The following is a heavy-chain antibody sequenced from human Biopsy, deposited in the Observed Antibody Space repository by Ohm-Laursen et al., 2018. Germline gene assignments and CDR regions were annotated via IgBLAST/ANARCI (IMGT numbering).Heavy chain of an antibody. CDR3: ARNTGWYGDLYYFDY. V-gene: IGHV1-46*01. CDR1: GYSFTSYY. CDR2: INPSGSTT. Sequence: ASVKVSCKASGYSFTSYYMHWVRQAPGQGLEWMGMINPSGSTTSYPQIFQGRVTMTRDTSKSAVYMELSSLRPADTAVYFCARNTGWYGDLYYFDYWGQGTLVTVSS. D-gene: IGHD6-19*01. J-gene: IGHJ4*02.